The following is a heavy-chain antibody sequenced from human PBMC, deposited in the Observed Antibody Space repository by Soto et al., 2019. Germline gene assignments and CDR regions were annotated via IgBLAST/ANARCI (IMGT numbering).Heavy chain of an antibody. CDR3: ARITMVRGADDAFDI. J-gene: IGHJ3*02. V-gene: IGHV4-4*02. Sequence: SETLSLTCAASGGSISSSNWWSWVRQPPGKGLEWIGEIYHSWSTNYNPSLKSRVTISVDKSKNQFSLKLSSVTAADTAVYYCARITMVRGADDAFDIWGQGKMVTVSS. CDR1: GGSISSSNW. D-gene: IGHD3-10*01. CDR2: IYHSWST.